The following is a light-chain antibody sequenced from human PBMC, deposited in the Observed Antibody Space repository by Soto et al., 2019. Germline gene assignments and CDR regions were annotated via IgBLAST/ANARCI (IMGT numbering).Light chain of an antibody. V-gene: IGKV1-9*01. CDR3: QQLSSFPLC. Sequence: DIPLTQSPSFLSAFVGDRVTITCRASQGITTSLAWYQQKPGKAPKLLISAASTLQSPVPSTFSGRGSGSEFTLAICSLQPKDFVTDDCQQLSSFPLCIGPVTNVYIK. J-gene: IGKJ3*01. CDR2: AAS. CDR1: QGITTS.